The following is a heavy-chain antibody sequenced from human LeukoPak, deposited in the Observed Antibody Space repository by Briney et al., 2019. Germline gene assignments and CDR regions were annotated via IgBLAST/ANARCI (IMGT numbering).Heavy chain of an antibody. D-gene: IGHD3-10*01. Sequence: GGSLRLSCAASGFSVSRNYMSWVRQAPGKGLEWVSVFYSGGSTYYADSVKDRFTISRDNSKNTLYLQMNSLRAEDTAVYYCARDSYYGSGSYYRYTFDYWGQGTLVTVSS. CDR3: ARDSYYGSGSYYRYTFDY. CDR2: FYSGGST. J-gene: IGHJ4*02. V-gene: IGHV3-53*01. CDR1: GFSVSRNY.